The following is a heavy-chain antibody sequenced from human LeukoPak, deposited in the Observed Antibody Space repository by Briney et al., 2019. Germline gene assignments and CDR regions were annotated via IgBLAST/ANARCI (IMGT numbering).Heavy chain of an antibody. V-gene: IGHV3-72*01. CDR2: TRNKVNSYTT. CDR1: GFTFSDHY. J-gene: IGHJ3*02. D-gene: IGHD3-22*01. CDR3: ARSHYQSSGYFNRDAFDI. Sequence: GSLRLSCAASGFTFSDHYMDWVRQAPGEGLEWVGRTRNKVNSYTTEYAASVKGRFTVSRDDSKNSLYLQMNSLKTEDTAVYYCARSHYQSSGYFNRDAFDIWGQGTMVAVSS.